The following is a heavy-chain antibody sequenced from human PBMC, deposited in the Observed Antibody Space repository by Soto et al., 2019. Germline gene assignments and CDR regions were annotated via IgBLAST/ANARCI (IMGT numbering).Heavy chain of an antibody. CDR1: GGSISSGDYY. J-gene: IGHJ6*02. CDR3: ARDYSITIFGVPSEFGMDV. Sequence: QVQLQESGPGLVKPSQTLSLTCTVSGGSISSGDYYWSWIRQPPGKGLEWIGYIYYSGSTYYNPSLKSRVTISVDTSKNQFSLKLSSVTAADTAVYYCARDYSITIFGVPSEFGMDVWGQGTTVTVSS. CDR2: IYYSGST. D-gene: IGHD3-3*01. V-gene: IGHV4-30-4*01.